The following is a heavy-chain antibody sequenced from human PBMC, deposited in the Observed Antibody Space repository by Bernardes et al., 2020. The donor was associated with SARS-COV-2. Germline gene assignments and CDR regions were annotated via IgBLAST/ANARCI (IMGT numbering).Heavy chain of an antibody. Sequence: RGSLRLSCAASGFTFSTYAMSWVRQAPGKGLEWVSGISSGGVNTYYADSVKGRFTISRDNSKSTLYLQLNSLRAEDTALYYCAKDFYSSGVFNNHHFDSWGQGTLVTVSS. CDR2: ISSGGVNT. CDR3: AKDFYSSGVFNNHHFDS. D-gene: IGHD3-10*01. CDR1: GFTFSTYA. J-gene: IGHJ4*02. V-gene: IGHV3-23*01.